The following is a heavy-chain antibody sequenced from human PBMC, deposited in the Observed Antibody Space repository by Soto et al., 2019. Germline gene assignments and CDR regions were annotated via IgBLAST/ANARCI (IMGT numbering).Heavy chain of an antibody. D-gene: IGHD6-13*01. J-gene: IGHJ5*02. Sequence: QIHLVQSGAEVRKPGASVRISCQASGYAFTTSAIHWVRQAPGQSLEWMGWITPATGDTKYSQNVRGRVTFALDTSATTAYMDLTSLASHDTAVYFCARAAGRSKLLPYFFDPWGQGTLVTVSS. CDR1: GYAFTTSA. CDR3: ARAAGRSKLLPYFFDP. CDR2: ITPATGDT. V-gene: IGHV1-3*01.